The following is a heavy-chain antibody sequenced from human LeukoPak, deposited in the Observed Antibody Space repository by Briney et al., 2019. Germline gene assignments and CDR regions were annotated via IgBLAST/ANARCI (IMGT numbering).Heavy chain of an antibody. CDR1: GFTFSSYS. CDR3: ARDEEDSSGYYHENWFDP. Sequence: GGSLRLSCAASGFTFSSYSMHWVRQAPGKGLEWVSSISSTSTYIYYADSLKGRFTISRDNAKNSLYLQMNSLRAEDTAVYYCARDEEDSSGYYHENWFDPWGQGTLVTVSS. D-gene: IGHD3-22*01. J-gene: IGHJ5*02. V-gene: IGHV3-21*01. CDR2: ISSTSTYI.